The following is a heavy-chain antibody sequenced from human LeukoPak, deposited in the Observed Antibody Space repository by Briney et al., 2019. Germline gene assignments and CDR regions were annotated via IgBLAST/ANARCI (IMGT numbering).Heavy chain of an antibody. D-gene: IGHD4-17*01. CDR2: IYYSGST. J-gene: IGHJ2*01. Sequence: SETLSLTCTVSGGSISSYYWSWIRQPPGKGLEWIGYIYYSGSTNYNPSLKSRVTISVDTSKNQFSLKLSSVTAADTAVYYCARETTVTTWAWVDLWGRGTLVTVSS. CDR3: ARETTVTTWAWVDL. CDR1: GGSISSYY. V-gene: IGHV4-59*01.